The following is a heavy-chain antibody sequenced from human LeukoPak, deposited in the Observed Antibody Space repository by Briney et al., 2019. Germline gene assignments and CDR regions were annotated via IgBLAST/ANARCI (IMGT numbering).Heavy chain of an antibody. CDR2: IRYDGSNK. V-gene: IGHV3-30*02. CDR1: GFTFSSYG. Sequence: PGGSLRLSCAASGFTFSSYGMHWVRQAPGKGLEWVAFIRYDGSNKYYADSVEGRFTISRDDAKNSLYLQVNSLRAEDTAVYYCAKAHRDFDYWGQGTLVTVSS. CDR3: AKAHRDFDY. D-gene: IGHD1-14*01. J-gene: IGHJ4*02.